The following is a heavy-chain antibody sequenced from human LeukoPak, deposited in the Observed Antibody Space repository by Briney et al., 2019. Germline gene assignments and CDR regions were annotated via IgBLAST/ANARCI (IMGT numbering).Heavy chain of an antibody. CDR2: ISAYNGNT. CDR1: GYTFTSYG. D-gene: IGHD3-16*02. J-gene: IGHJ5*02. Sequence: GASVKVSCKASGYTFTSYGISWVRQAPGQGLEWMGWISAYNGNTNYAQKLQGRVTMTTDTSTSTAYMELRSLRSDDTAVYYCARDLMITFGGVLVLDPWGQGTLVTVSS. CDR3: ARDLMITFGGVLVLDP. V-gene: IGHV1-18*01.